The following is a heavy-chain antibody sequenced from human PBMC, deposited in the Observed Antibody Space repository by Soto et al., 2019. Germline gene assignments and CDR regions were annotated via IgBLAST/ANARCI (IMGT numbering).Heavy chain of an antibody. D-gene: IGHD6-19*01. CDR2: ISAYNGNT. J-gene: IGHJ3*02. V-gene: IGHV1-18*01. CDR1: GYTFTSYG. Sequence: ASGKVSCKASGYTFTSYGISWVRQAPGQGLEWMGWISAYNGNTNYAQKLQGRVTMTTDTSTSTAYMELRSLRSDDTAVYYCARDLSVAGHFDAFDIWGQGTMVTVSS. CDR3: ARDLSVAGHFDAFDI.